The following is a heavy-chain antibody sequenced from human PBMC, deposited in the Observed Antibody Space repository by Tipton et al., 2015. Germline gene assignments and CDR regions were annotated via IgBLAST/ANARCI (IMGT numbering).Heavy chain of an antibody. CDR3: ACHDYDLLTRDYQTVDY. D-gene: IGHD3-9*01. Sequence: TLSLTCAVSAYSISTDYYWVWIRQPPGKGLEWIGAISHSGKTYSNPSLKSRVTISADTSKNQFSLRLTSVTAVDTAMYYCACHDYDLLTRDYQTVDYWGQGTRVTVSS. CDR1: AYSISTDYY. CDR2: ISHSGKT. J-gene: IGHJ4*02. V-gene: IGHV4-38-2*01.